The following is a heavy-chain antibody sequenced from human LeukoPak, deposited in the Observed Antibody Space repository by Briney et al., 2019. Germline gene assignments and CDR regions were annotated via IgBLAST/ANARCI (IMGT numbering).Heavy chain of an antibody. CDR3: ASKRFGYDSSGYYKQDDAFDI. J-gene: IGHJ3*02. CDR1: GGSISSTRYY. Sequence: SETLSLTCSVSGGSISSTRYYWGWIRQPPGKGLGWIGSMYYTGSSYYNPSLKSRVTISVDKSKNQFSLKLSSVTAADTAVYYCASKRFGYDSSGYYKQDDAFDIWGQGTMVTVSS. CDR2: MYYTGSS. V-gene: IGHV4-39*07. D-gene: IGHD3-22*01.